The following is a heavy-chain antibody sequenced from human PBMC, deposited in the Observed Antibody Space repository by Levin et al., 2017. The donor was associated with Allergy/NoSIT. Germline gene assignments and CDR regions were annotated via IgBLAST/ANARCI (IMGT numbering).Heavy chain of an antibody. V-gene: IGHV1-18*01. Sequence: GESLKISCKASGYIFTSYGISWVRQAPGQGLEWMGWISAYNGNTDYTQKLQGRVTMTTDTSTNTAYMELRSLRSDDTAVYYCARVIGYSSTWYSDYWGQGTLVTVSS. CDR1: GYIFTSYG. CDR3: ARVIGYSSTWYSDY. D-gene: IGHD6-19*01. J-gene: IGHJ4*02. CDR2: ISAYNGNT.